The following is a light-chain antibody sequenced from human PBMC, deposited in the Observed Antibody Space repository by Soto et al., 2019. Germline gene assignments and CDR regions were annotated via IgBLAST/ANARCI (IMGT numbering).Light chain of an antibody. Sequence: EVVLTQSPGTLSLSPGERATLSCRASQSVSNNYFAWYQQKPGQAPRLLIFGSSDRATGIPDRFSGSGSGRDFTLTISRLEREEFAVDCCQQYGSSPPYTFGQGTKLEIK. CDR2: GSS. V-gene: IGKV3-20*01. CDR3: QQYGSSPPYT. CDR1: QSVSNNY. J-gene: IGKJ2*01.